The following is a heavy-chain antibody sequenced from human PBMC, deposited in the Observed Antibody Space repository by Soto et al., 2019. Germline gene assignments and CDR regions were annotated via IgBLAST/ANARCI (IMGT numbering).Heavy chain of an antibody. V-gene: IGHV3-48*02. CDR3: AREGGDLNWFDP. Sequence: EVQLVESGGGLVQPGGSLRLSCAASGFTFSSYSMNWVRQAPGKGLEWVSYISNSSSTIYYADSVKGRFTISRDNAKNPLYLKMNSLRDEDTAVYYCAREGGDLNWFDPWGQGTLVTVSS. CDR2: ISNSSSTI. CDR1: GFTFSSYS. D-gene: IGHD3-16*01. J-gene: IGHJ5*02.